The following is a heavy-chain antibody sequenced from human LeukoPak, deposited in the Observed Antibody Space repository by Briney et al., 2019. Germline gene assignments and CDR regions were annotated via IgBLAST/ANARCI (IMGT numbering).Heavy chain of an antibody. CDR3: ARGDTAMVIFDY. Sequence: SETLSLTCTVSGGSISSYYWSWIRQPPGKGLEWIGYIYYSASTNYNPSLKSRVTISVDTSKNQFSLKLSSVTAADTAVYYCARGDTAMVIFDYWGQGTLVTVSS. V-gene: IGHV4-59*01. CDR2: IYYSAST. D-gene: IGHD5-18*01. CDR1: GGSISSYY. J-gene: IGHJ4*02.